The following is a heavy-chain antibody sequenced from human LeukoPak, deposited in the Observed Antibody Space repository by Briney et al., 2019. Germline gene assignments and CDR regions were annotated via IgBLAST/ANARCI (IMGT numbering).Heavy chain of an antibody. CDR3: ASATYYDILTGPPYYIDY. J-gene: IGHJ4*02. CDR1: GGSISSGGYY. D-gene: IGHD3-9*01. V-gene: IGHV4-31*03. Sequence: SQTLSLTCTVPGGSISSGGYYSSWIRQHPGKGLEWIGHIYYSGSTYYNPSLKSRVTIPVDTSTNKFSLKLSSVTAADTAVYYCASATYYDILTGPPYYIDYWGQGTLVTVSS. CDR2: IYYSGST.